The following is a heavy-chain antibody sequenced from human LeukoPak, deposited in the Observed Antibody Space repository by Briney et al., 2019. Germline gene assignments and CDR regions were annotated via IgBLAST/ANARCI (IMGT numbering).Heavy chain of an antibody. J-gene: IGHJ3*02. CDR3: ATRLRGVIRFAFDI. CDR2: INPNSGGT. Sequence: ASVKVSCKASGYTFTGYYMHLVRQAPGQGLEWMGWINPNSGGTNYAQKFQGRVTMTRDTSISTAYMELSRLRSDDTAVYYCATRLRGVIRFAFDIWGQGTMVTVSS. D-gene: IGHD3-10*01. V-gene: IGHV1-2*02. CDR1: GYTFTGYY.